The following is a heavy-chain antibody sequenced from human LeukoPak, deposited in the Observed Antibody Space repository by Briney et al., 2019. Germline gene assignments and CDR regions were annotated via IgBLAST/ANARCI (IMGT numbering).Heavy chain of an antibody. J-gene: IGHJ3*02. Sequence: GGSLRLSCAASGFTFTTFGIHWVRQAPGKGLEWVAAISPDGNIEYYTDSVKGRFTISRDNSKNTLYLQMNSLRAEDTAVYYCAKDRRRIRFLESFDAFDIWGQGTMVTVSS. D-gene: IGHD3-3*01. CDR3: AKDRRRIRFLESFDAFDI. V-gene: IGHV3-30*18. CDR1: GFTFTTFG. CDR2: ISPDGNIE.